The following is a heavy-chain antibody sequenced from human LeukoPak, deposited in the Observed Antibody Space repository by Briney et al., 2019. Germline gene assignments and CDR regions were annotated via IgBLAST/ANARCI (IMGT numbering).Heavy chain of an antibody. CDR3: AKAQDIVVAPAAL. Sequence: GGSLRLSCTASGFTFTSYWMQWVRQAPGEGLVWVSCINNDGSSTNYADSVKGRFTISRDNSKDTLYLQMNSLRAEDTAVYYCAKAQDIVVAPAALWGQGSLVTVSS. CDR2: INNDGSST. J-gene: IGHJ4*02. CDR1: GFTFTSYW. D-gene: IGHD2-2*01. V-gene: IGHV3-74*01.